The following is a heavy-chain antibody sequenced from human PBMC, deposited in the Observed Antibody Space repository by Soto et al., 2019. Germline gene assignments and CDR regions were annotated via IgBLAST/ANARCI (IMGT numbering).Heavy chain of an antibody. J-gene: IGHJ4*02. D-gene: IGHD6-19*01. CDR3: ARRGGDLPVAGDD. CDR1: GGSISSRDYY. V-gene: IGHV4-39*01. Sequence: QLQLQESGPGLVKPSETLSLTCSVSGGSISSRDYYWGWIRQPPGQGLEWIGSISYGGGTYYNPSLKGLVTIFVDTSKNQFSLRLNSVTAADTAVYYCARRGGDLPVAGDDWGQGTLVTVSS. CDR2: ISYGGGT.